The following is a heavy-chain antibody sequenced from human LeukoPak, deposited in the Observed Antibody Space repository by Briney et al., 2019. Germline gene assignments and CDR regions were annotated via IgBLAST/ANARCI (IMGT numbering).Heavy chain of an antibody. J-gene: IGHJ5*02. CDR1: GGTFSSYA. CDR2: IIPIFGTA. Sequence: GASVKVSCKASGGTFSSYAISWVRQAPGQGLEWMGGIIPIFGTANYAQKFQGRVTITTDESTSTAYMELSSLRSEDTAVYYCAREHLSIAAAGTATGWFDPWGQGTLVTVSS. V-gene: IGHV1-69*05. CDR3: AREHLSIAAAGTATGWFDP. D-gene: IGHD6-13*01.